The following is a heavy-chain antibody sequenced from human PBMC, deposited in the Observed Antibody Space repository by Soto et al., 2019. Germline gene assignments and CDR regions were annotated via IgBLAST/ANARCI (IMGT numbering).Heavy chain of an antibody. D-gene: IGHD2-15*01. Sequence: KPSETLSLTCTVSGGSISSGDYYWSWIRQPPGKGLEWIGYIYYSGSTYYNPSLKSRVTISVDTSKNQFSLKLSSVTAADTAVYYCARGQRSPGAFDPWGQGTLVTVSS. CDR3: ARGQRSPGAFDP. CDR1: GGSISSGDYY. V-gene: IGHV4-30-4*01. CDR2: IYYSGST. J-gene: IGHJ5*02.